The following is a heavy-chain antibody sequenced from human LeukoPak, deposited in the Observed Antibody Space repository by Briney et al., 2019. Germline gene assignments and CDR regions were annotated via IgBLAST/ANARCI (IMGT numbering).Heavy chain of an antibody. CDR2: ISGSGGST. V-gene: IGHV3-23*01. D-gene: IGHD2-2*01. J-gene: IGHJ3*02. CDR3: AKDLGVPATKTRTNAFDI. CDR1: GFTFSSYA. Sequence: GGSLRLSCAATGFTFSSYAMSWVRQAPGKGLEWVPAISGSGGSTYYADSVKGRFTISRDNSKNTLYLQMNSLRAEDTAVYYCAKDLGVPATKTRTNAFDIWGQGTMVTVSS.